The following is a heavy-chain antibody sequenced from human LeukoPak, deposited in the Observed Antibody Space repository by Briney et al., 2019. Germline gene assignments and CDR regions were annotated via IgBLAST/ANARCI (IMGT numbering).Heavy chain of an antibody. CDR2: INHSGST. CDR3: ASLVRNYGSGNFPYYYYYMDV. J-gene: IGHJ6*03. CDR1: GGSFSGYY. Sequence: SETLSLTCAVYGGSFSGYYWSWIRQPPGKGLEWIGEINHSGSTNYNPSLKSRVTISVDTSKNQFSLKLSSVTAADTAVYYCASLVRNYGSGNFPYYYYYMDVWGKGTTVTVSS. D-gene: IGHD3-10*01. V-gene: IGHV4-34*01.